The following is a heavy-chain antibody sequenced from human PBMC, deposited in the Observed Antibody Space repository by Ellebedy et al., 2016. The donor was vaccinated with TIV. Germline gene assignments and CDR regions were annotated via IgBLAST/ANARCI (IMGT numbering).Heavy chain of an antibody. Sequence: GGSLRLSCAASEVSFSNYAMTWVRQAPGKGLEWVSGIPASDDSTYYADSVKGRFTISRDNSKNTLSLQMNSLRAEDTAVYYCATDPDGIYYYDGGLDYWGQGTLVTVSS. CDR2: IPASDDST. J-gene: IGHJ4*02. D-gene: IGHD3-22*01. CDR1: EVSFSNYA. CDR3: ATDPDGIYYYDGGLDY. V-gene: IGHV3-23*01.